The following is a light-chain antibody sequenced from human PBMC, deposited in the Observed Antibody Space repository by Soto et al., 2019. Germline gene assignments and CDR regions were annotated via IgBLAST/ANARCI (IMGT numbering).Light chain of an antibody. CDR1: SSDVGNYNY. Sequence: QSVLTQPASVSGSPGQSISMSCTGTSSDVGNYNYVSWYQQHPGKAPKLMIYEVSNRPSGVSNRFSGSKSGNTASLTISGLQAEDETDYYCFSYTSSGTYVFGTGTKVTV. CDR2: EVS. CDR3: FSYTSSGTYV. J-gene: IGLJ1*01. V-gene: IGLV2-14*01.